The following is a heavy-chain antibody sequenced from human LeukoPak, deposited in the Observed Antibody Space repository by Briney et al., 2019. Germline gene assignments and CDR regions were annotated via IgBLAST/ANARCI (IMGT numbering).Heavy chain of an antibody. CDR1: GFTFNSYA. CDR2: MSGSGGST. J-gene: IGHJ4*02. Sequence: PGGSLRLSCAASGFTFNSYAMSWVRQAPAKGLEWVSGMSGSGGSTDYADSAKGRFTISRDNSKNTLYLQMKSLRAEDTAVYYCAKMMGYYYDSSGLGFDYWGQETLVTVSS. V-gene: IGHV3-23*01. D-gene: IGHD3-22*01. CDR3: AKMMGYYYDSSGLGFDY.